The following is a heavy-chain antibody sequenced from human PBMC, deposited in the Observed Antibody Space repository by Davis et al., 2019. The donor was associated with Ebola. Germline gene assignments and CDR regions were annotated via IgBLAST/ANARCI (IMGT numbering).Heavy chain of an antibody. CDR3: ARVGADFWSGYTSAFDI. D-gene: IGHD3-3*01. CDR1: GGTFSGYY. CDR2: IYYSGST. J-gene: IGHJ3*02. Sequence: MPSETLSLTCAVYGGTFSGYYWSWIRQPPGKGLEWIGYIYYSGSTNSNPSLKSRVTISVDTSKNQFSLKLSSVTAADTAVYYCARVGADFWSGYTSAFDIWGQGTMVTVSS. V-gene: IGHV4-59*01.